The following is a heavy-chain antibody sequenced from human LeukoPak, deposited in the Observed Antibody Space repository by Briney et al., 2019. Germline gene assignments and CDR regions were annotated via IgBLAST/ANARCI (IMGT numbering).Heavy chain of an antibody. D-gene: IGHD3-16*01. J-gene: IGHJ6*03. V-gene: IGHV3-23*01. CDR1: GFTFSSYA. Sequence: GGSLSLSCEASGFTFSSYAMSWVRQAPGKGLEWISGIIDSGDITYYATSVKGRFTISRDNPKNTLYLQMNSLRAEDTAVYYCAKLGGQEVYNYYVGVWGKGTTVAVSS. CDR2: IIDSGDIT. CDR3: AKLGGQEVYNYYVGV.